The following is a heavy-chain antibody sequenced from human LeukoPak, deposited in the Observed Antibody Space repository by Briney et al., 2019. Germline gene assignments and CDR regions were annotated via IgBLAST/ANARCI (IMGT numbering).Heavy chain of an antibody. CDR3: ARVSPGWSFDY. CDR2: IYYSGST. J-gene: IGHJ4*02. CDR1: GGSISSSSYN. D-gene: IGHD2-2*01. V-gene: IGHV4-39*07. Sequence: PSETLSLTCAVSGGSISSSSYNWCWIRQPAGKGLEWIGSIYYSGSTYYNPSLKSRVTISVDTSKNQFSLKLSSVTAADTAVYYCARVSPGWSFDYWGQGTLVTVSS.